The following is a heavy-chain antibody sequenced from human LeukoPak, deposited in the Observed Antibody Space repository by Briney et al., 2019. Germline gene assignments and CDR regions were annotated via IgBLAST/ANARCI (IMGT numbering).Heavy chain of an antibody. J-gene: IGHJ4*02. CDR2: ISGSGGST. V-gene: IGHV3-23*01. CDR3: ARSEGDYDIFAY. D-gene: IGHD3-9*01. Sequence: GGSLRLSCAASGFTFSSYGMSWVRQAPGKGLEWVSAISGSGGSTYYADSVKGRFTISRDNSKNTLYLQMNSLRAEDTAVYYCARSEGDYDIFAYWGQGTLVTVSS. CDR1: GFTFSSYG.